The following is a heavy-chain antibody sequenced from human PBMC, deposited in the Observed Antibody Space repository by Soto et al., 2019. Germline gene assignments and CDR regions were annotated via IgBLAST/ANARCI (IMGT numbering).Heavy chain of an antibody. Sequence: PGASLRPSYATSGFTFSNYAMSWVRQAPGKGPEWVSSISAGGGRTYYADSVKGRLTISRDNPKNTLYLQMNSLRAEDTAVYYCAKGYYYDSSGYLDYWGQGT. CDR3: AKGYYYDSSGYLDY. J-gene: IGHJ4*02. V-gene: IGHV3-23*01. CDR1: GFTFSNYA. D-gene: IGHD3-22*01. CDR2: ISAGGGRT.